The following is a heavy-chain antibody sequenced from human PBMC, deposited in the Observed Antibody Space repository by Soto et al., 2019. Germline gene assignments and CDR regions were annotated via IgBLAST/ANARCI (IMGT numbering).Heavy chain of an antibody. CDR1: GGSISSSSYY. Sequence: SETLSLTCTVSGGSISSSSYYWGWIRQPPGKGLEWIGSIYYSGSTYYNPSLKSRVTISVDTSKNQFSLKLSSVTAADTAVYYCARHDLYDSNRFDYWGQGTLVTVSS. J-gene: IGHJ4*02. V-gene: IGHV4-39*01. CDR3: ARHDLYDSNRFDY. CDR2: IYYSGST. D-gene: IGHD2-2*02.